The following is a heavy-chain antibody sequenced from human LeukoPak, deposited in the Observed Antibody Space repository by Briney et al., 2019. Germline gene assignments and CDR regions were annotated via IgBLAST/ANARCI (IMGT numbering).Heavy chain of an antibody. D-gene: IGHD2-2*03. CDR1: GFTFSSYA. V-gene: IGHV3-23*01. CDR3: AKSGYCSSTSCYGHYYYYYGMDV. J-gene: IGHJ6*02. CDR2: ISGSGGST. Sequence: GGSLRLSCAASGFTFSSYAMSWVRQAPGKGLEWVSAISGSGGSTYYADSVKGRFTISSDNSKNTLYLQMNSLRAEDTAVYYCAKSGYCSSTSCYGHYYYYYGMDVWGQGTTVTVSS.